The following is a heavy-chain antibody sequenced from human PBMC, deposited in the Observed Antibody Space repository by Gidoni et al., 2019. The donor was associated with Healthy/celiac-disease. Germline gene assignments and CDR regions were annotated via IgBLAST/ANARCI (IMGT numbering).Heavy chain of an antibody. CDR1: GFTFSGSP. CDR2: IRSKANSYAT. D-gene: IGHD4-4*01. J-gene: IGHJ6*02. Sequence: EVQLVESGGGLVQPGGSLKLSCAASGFTFSGSPMHWVRQASGKGLEWVGRIRSKANSYATAYAASVKGRFTISRDDSKNTAYLQMNSLKTEDTAVYYCTRLGTNDYSKNPGWRGYYYGMDVWGQGTTVTVSS. V-gene: IGHV3-73*01. CDR3: TRLGTNDYSKNPGWRGYYYGMDV.